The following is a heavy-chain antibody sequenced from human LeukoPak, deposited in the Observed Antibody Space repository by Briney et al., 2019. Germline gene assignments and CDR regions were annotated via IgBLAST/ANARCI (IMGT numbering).Heavy chain of an antibody. D-gene: IGHD3-16*01. Sequence: PTGRSLRLSCAASGFTFSSYGMHWVRQAPGKGLEWVAVIWYDGSNKYYADSVKGRFTISRDNSKNTLYLQMNSLRAEDTAVYYCAKSRTFPLNPFDYWGQGTLVTVSS. CDR2: IWYDGSNK. V-gene: IGHV3-33*06. CDR1: GFTFSSYG. CDR3: AKSRTFPLNPFDY. J-gene: IGHJ4*02.